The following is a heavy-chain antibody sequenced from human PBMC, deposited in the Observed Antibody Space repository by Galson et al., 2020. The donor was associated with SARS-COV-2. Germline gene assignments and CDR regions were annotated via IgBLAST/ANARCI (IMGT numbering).Heavy chain of an antibody. J-gene: IGHJ6*03. CDR1: GGSISSYY. V-gene: IGHV4-59*01. CDR3: AREVRGYYDMLSGYQNYDYYYYMDV. Sequence: SQTLSLTCTVSGGSISSYYWSWIRQPPGKGLEWIGYIYYSGSTNYNPSLKSRVTISVDTSKNQFSLKLSSVTAADTAVYYCAREVRGYYDMLSGYQNYDYYYYMDVWGKGTTVTVSS. D-gene: IGHD3-9*01. CDR2: IYYSGST.